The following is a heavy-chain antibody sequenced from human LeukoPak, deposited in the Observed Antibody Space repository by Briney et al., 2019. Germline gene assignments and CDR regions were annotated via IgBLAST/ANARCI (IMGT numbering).Heavy chain of an antibody. CDR2: INPNSGGT. Sequence: GASVKVSCKASSYTFSSYGISWVRQAPGQGLEWMGWINPNSGGTNYAQKFQGRVTMTRDTSISTAYMELSRLRSDDTAVYYCAGGSSWRGGIDYWGQGTLVTVSS. D-gene: IGHD6-13*01. CDR3: AGGSSWRGGIDY. J-gene: IGHJ4*02. V-gene: IGHV1-2*02. CDR1: SYTFSSYG.